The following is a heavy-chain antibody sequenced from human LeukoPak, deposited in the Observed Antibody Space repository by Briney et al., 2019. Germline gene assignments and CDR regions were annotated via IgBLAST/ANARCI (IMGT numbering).Heavy chain of an antibody. J-gene: IGHJ4*02. V-gene: IGHV3-74*01. D-gene: IGHD2-15*01. CDR2: INIDGSTT. CDR3: ARDLAGSRDK. Sequence: GGSLRLSRVDSEFTFSRYWMHWVRQAPGEGLVWVSRINIDGSTTNYADSVKGRFTISRDNAKNTLYLQMNSLRVEDTAVYYCARDLAGSRDKWGQGTLVTVSS. CDR1: EFTFSRYW.